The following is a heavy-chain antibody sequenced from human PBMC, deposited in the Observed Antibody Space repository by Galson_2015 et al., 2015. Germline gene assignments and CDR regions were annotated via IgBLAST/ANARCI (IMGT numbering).Heavy chain of an antibody. J-gene: IGHJ4*02. CDR1: DFTFSKYP. Sequence: SLRLSCAASDFTFSKYPMSWVRQAPGKGLEWVSAISSSGGSTTFYADSVKGRFTISRDNSKNTLYLQMHSLKAEDTAVYYCAKDMTTVSLPADYWGQGTLVTVSS. CDR2: ISSSGGSTT. CDR3: AKDMTTVSLPADY. D-gene: IGHD4-17*01. V-gene: IGHV3-23*01.